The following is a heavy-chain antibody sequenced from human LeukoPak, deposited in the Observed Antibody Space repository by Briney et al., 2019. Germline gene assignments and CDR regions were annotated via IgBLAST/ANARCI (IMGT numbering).Heavy chain of an antibody. CDR3: ARLGDDSSGYSFFDY. V-gene: IGHV4-34*01. D-gene: IGHD3-22*01. Sequence: SETLSLTCAVYGGSFSGYFWNWIRQPPGKGLEWIGEINHSGSTHHNPSLKSRVTISVDTSKNQFSLKLSSVTAADTAVYYCARLGDDSSGYSFFDYWGQGTLVTVSS. J-gene: IGHJ4*02. CDR1: GGSFSGYF. CDR2: INHSGST.